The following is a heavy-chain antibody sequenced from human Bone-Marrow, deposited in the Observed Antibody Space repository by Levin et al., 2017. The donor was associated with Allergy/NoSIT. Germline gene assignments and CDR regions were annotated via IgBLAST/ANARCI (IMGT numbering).Heavy chain of an antibody. CDR3: ATVPPNPDYVYAMDV. CDR2: LHPEDGET. V-gene: IGHV1-24*01. Sequence: VASVKVSCKVSGITLSEISIQWVRQAPGKGLEWMGGLHPEDGETLYAQEFQGRVTMTEDTSTDTASMDLNGLTSEDTAVYYCATVPPNPDYVYAMDVWGQGTTVTVSS. D-gene: IGHD3-16*01. J-gene: IGHJ6*02. CDR1: GITLSEIS.